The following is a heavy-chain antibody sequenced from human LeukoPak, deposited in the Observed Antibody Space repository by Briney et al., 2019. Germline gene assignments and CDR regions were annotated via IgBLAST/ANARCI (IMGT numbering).Heavy chain of an antibody. CDR1: GFTFSSYW. J-gene: IGHJ4*02. D-gene: IGHD4-23*01. V-gene: IGHV3-7*01. Sequence: AGGSLRLSCAASGFTFSSYWMSWVRQAPGKGLEWVANIKQDGSEKYYVDSVKGRFTISRDNAKNSLYLQMNSLRAEDTAVYYCARGGKGDGGNLFFDYWGQGTLVTVSS. CDR2: IKQDGSEK. CDR3: ARGGKGDGGNLFFDY.